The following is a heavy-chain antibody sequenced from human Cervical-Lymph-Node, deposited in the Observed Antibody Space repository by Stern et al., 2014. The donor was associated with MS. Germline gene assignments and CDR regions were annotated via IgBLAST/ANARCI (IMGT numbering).Heavy chain of an antibody. J-gene: IGHJ5*02. D-gene: IGHD6-13*01. CDR2: IYYSGST. CDR3: ARTQQQLLPPPWFDP. V-gene: IGHV4-31*03. Sequence: QVQLQESGPGLVKPSQTLSLTCTVSGGSISSGGYYWSWIRQHPGKGLEWIGYIYYSGSTYYNPSLKSRVTISVDTSKNQFSLKLSSVTAADTAVYYCARTQQQLLPPPWFDPWGQGTLVTVSS. CDR1: GGSISSGGYY.